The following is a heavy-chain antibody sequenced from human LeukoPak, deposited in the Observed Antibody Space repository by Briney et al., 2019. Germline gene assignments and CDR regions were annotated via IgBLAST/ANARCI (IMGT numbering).Heavy chain of an antibody. CDR1: GGSFSGYY. J-gene: IGHJ6*02. D-gene: IGHD1-14*01. CDR3: ASIPERYYYGMDV. V-gene: IGHV3-11*01. Sequence: LSLTCAVYGGSFSGYYWSWIRQPPGKGLEWVSYISSSGSTIYYADSVKGRFTISRDNAKNSLYLQMNSLRAEDTAVYYCASIPERYYYGMDVWGQGTTVTVSS. CDR2: ISSSGSTI.